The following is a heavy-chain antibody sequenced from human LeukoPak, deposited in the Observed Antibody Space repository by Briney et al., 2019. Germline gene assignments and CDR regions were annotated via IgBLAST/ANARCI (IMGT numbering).Heavy chain of an antibody. CDR3: AHRRDSSGYQYTYWIAP. J-gene: IGHJ5*02. D-gene: IGHD3-22*01. CDR1: GFSLTTSGVG. Sequence: SGPTLVKPTQTLTLTCTFSGFSLTTSGVGVGWIRQPPGKALEWLALINWDDQKVYSPSLQSRLSITKDTSKNQVVLTMANVDPVDTATYYCAHRRDSSGYQYTYWIAPWGQGTLVTVSS. V-gene: IGHV2-5*02. CDR2: INWDDQK.